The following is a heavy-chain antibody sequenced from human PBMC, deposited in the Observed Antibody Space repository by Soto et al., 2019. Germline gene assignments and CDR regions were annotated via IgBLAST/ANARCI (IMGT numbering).Heavy chain of an antibody. D-gene: IGHD3-22*01. J-gene: IGHJ4*02. CDR3: ARERVYDDNYDSFEY. V-gene: IGHV3-33*01. CDR1: GFDFSKFG. CDR2: IWADGTTK. Sequence: QVQLVQSGGGVVQPGRSLRLPCAASGFDFSKFGFQWVRQAPGKGLEWVAVIWADGTTKYYAESVKGRFTISRDNSRNTLYLQMSGLRAEDTAVYFCARERVYDDNYDSFEYWGQGALVTVSS.